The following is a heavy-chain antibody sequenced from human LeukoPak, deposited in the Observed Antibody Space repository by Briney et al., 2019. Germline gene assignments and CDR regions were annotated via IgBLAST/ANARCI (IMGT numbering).Heavy chain of an antibody. CDR3: AATVVPAASYYYYYYMDV. Sequence: ASVKVSCKVSGYTLTELSMHWVRQAPGKGLEWMGGFDPEDGETIYAQKFQGRVTMTEDTSTDTAYMELSSLRSDDTAVYYCAATVVPAASYYYYYYMDVWGKGTTVTVSS. J-gene: IGHJ6*03. D-gene: IGHD2-2*01. V-gene: IGHV1-24*01. CDR2: FDPEDGET. CDR1: GYTLTELS.